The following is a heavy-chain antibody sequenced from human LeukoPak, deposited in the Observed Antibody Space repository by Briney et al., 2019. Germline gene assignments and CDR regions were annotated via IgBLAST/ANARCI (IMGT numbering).Heavy chain of an antibody. D-gene: IGHD4-17*01. CDR1: GYTFTGYY. CDR2: INPNSGGT. J-gene: IGHJ4*02. Sequence: ASVKVSCKASGYTFTGYYMHWVRQAPGQGLEWMGRINPNSGGTDYAQKFQGRVTMTRDTSISTACMELSRLRSDDTAVYYCARNLPRDYGDYVAYWGQGTLVTVSS. V-gene: IGHV1-2*06. CDR3: ARNLPRDYGDYVAY.